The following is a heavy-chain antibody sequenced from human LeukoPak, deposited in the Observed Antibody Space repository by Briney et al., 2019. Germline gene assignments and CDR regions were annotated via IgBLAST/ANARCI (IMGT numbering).Heavy chain of an antibody. CDR1: GGSISSGGYY. D-gene: IGHD3-22*01. Sequence: SQTLSLTCTVSGGSISSGGYYWSWIRQHPGKGLEWIGYIYYSGSTYYNPSLKSRVTISVDTSKNQFSLKLSSVTAADTAVYYCARAYDGSGDSSYYFDFWGQGTLVTVSS. V-gene: IGHV4-31*03. CDR2: IYYSGST. J-gene: IGHJ4*02. CDR3: ARAYDGSGDSSYYFDF.